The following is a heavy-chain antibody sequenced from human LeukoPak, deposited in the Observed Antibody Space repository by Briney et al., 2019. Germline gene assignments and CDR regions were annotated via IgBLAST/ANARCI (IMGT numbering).Heavy chain of an antibody. J-gene: IGHJ5*02. Sequence: SETLSLTCTVSGGSISSSSNYWVWLRQPPGMGLEWIGSIYYSGSTYYNPSLKSRVTISVYTSKNQFSLKLSSVTAADTAVYYCARDQSYWDFDPWGQGTLVTVSS. V-gene: IGHV4-39*07. D-gene: IGHD1-26*01. CDR1: GGSISSSSNY. CDR2: IYYSGST. CDR3: ARDQSYWDFDP.